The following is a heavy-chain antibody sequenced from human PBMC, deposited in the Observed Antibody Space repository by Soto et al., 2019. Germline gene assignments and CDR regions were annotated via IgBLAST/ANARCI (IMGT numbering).Heavy chain of an antibody. CDR1: GYTFTGYY. Sequence: GASVKVSCKASGYTFTGYYIHWARQVPGQGLEWMGWINLNNADTTSAQNFQGRVTMTTDTSISTAYMELRLRYDDTAVYYCARGPRKQLWLGYFDYWGQGTLVTVSS. CDR3: ARGPRKQLWLGYFDY. CDR2: INLNNADT. J-gene: IGHJ4*02. D-gene: IGHD5-18*01. V-gene: IGHV1-2*02.